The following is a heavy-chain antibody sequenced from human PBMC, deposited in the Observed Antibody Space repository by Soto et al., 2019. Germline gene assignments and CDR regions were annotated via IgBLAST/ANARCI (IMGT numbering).Heavy chain of an antibody. CDR3: ASRQGFDYYDSSGYYYV. D-gene: IGHD3-22*01. CDR1: GGTFSSYA. V-gene: IGHV1-69*13. Sequence: SVKVSCKASGGTFSSYAISWVRQAPGQGLEWMGGIIPIFGTANYAQKFQGRVTITADESTSTAYMELSSLRSEDTAVYYCASRQGFDYYDSSGYYYVWGQGTLVTVSS. J-gene: IGHJ4*02. CDR2: IIPIFGTA.